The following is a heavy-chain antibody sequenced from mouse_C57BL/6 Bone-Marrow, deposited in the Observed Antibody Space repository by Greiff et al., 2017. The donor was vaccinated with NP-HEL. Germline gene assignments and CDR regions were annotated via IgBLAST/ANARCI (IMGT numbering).Heavy chain of an antibody. V-gene: IGHV1-69*01. CDR3: ARRIYYYGSSYGGNAMDY. J-gene: IGHJ4*01. CDR2: IDPSDSYT. CDR1: GYTFTSYW. Sequence: VQLQQPGAELVMPGASVKLSCKASGYTFTSYWMHWVQQRPGQGLEWIGEIDPSDSYTNYTHKFKGKSTLPVDNSSSTAYMQLSSLTSEDSAVYYCARRIYYYGSSYGGNAMDYWGQGTSVTVSS. D-gene: IGHD1-1*01.